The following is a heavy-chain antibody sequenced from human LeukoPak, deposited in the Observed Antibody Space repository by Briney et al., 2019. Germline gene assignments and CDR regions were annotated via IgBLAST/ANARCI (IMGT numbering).Heavy chain of an antibody. J-gene: IGHJ5*01. D-gene: IGHD3-22*01. CDR1: GYTFTSYG. Sequence: ASVKVSCKASGYTFTSYGISWVRQAPGQGLEWMGWISAYNGNTNYAQKLQGRVTMTTDTSTSTAYMELRSLRSDDTAVYYCARDLRRDDSSSYYYIGWFDLWGQGTMVTVAS. CDR2: ISAYNGNT. CDR3: ARDLRRDDSSSYYYIGWFDL. V-gene: IGHV1-18*01.